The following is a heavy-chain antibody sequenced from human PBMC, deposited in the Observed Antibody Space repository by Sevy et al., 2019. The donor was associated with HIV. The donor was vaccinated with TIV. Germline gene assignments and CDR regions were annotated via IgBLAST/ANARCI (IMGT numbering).Heavy chain of an antibody. V-gene: IGHV1-69*13. CDR2: IIPILNTV. Sequence: ASVKVSCKASGGIFKSYGISWVRQAPGQGLEWMGGIIPILNTVHFAQKFQGRVTITADESTKTAYMELSSLRSADTAVYYCVRGGGNGWYYFDYWGQETLVTVSS. CDR3: VRGGGNGWYYFDY. CDR1: GGIFKSYG. D-gene: IGHD6-19*01. J-gene: IGHJ4*02.